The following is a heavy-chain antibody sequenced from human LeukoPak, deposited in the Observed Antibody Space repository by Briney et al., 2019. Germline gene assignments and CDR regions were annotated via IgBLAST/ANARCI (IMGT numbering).Heavy chain of an antibody. V-gene: IGHV3-74*01. Sequence: GGSLRLSCAVSGFTFSSYWMHWVRQAPGKGLVWVSRMNSDGSSTSYADSVKGRFTISRDNAKNTLYLQMNSLRAEDTAVYYCARDGFGGLDAFDIWGQGTMVTVSS. CDR1: GFTFSSYW. CDR3: ARDGFGGLDAFDI. D-gene: IGHD4-23*01. CDR2: MNSDGSST. J-gene: IGHJ3*02.